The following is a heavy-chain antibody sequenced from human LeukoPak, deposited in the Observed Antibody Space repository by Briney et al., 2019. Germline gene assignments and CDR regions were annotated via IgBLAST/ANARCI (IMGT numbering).Heavy chain of an antibody. CDR2: IIPIFGTA. D-gene: IGHD6-6*01. Sequence: GSSVKVSCKASGGTFSSYAISWVRQAPGQGLEWMGGIIPIFGTANYAQKFQGRVTITTDESTSTAYMELSSLRSEDTAVYYCVRDLGYSSSDNWFDPWGQGTLVTVSS. CDR1: GGTFSSYA. CDR3: VRDLGYSSSDNWFDP. V-gene: IGHV1-69*05. J-gene: IGHJ5*02.